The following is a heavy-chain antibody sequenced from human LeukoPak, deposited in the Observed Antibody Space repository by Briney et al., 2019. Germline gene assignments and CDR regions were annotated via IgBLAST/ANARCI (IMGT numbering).Heavy chain of an antibody. V-gene: IGHV3-23*01. CDR3: ARSYYYDSSALTGY. CDR2: ISGSGGST. J-gene: IGHJ4*02. Sequence: GGSLRLSCAASGLTFSSYAMSRVRQAPGKGLEWVSAISGSGGSTYYADSVKGRFTISRDNSKNTLYLQMNSLRAEDTAVYYCARSYYYDSSALTGYWGQGTLVTVSS. D-gene: IGHD3-22*01. CDR1: GLTFSSYA.